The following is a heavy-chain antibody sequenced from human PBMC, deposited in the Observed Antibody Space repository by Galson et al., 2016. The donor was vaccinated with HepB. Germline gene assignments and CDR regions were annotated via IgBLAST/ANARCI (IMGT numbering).Heavy chain of an antibody. Sequence: SVKVSCKASGYTFTGYYMHWVRQAPGQGLEWMGWISPDNGGTNYAQRFQGWVTKTRDTSITTAYLELSRLKSDDTAVYFCARDSGIAGTGAGSFDFWGQGTPVTVSS. D-gene: IGHD6-13*01. V-gene: IGHV1-2*04. CDR1: GYTFTGYY. CDR3: ARDSGIAGTGAGSFDF. J-gene: IGHJ4*02. CDR2: ISPDNGGT.